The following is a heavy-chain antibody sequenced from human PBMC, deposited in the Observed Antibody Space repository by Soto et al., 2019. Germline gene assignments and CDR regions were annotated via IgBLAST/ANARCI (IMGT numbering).Heavy chain of an antibody. Sequence: QLQLQESGPGLVKPSETLSLTCTVSGGSIKSSSYYWAWIRQPPGKGLEWIGSIYYTGNTYYNPSLESRVTISVDTSKNQFSLKLNSVTAADTAVYYCALSRGVITTFGSWGQGTLVTVSS. CDR3: ALSRGVITTFGS. CDR1: GGSIKSSSYY. J-gene: IGHJ4*02. D-gene: IGHD3-10*01. CDR2: IYYTGNT. V-gene: IGHV4-39*01.